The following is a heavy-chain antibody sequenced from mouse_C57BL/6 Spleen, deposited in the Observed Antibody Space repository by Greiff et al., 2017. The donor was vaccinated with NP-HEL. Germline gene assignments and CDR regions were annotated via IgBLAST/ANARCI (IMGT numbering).Heavy chain of an antibody. CDR1: GYTFTDYY. CDR3: ARGVGWYFDV. Sequence: EVQLQQSGPELVKPGASVKISCKASGYTFTDYYMNWVKQSHGKSLEWIGDINPNNGGTSYNQKFKGKATLTVDKSSSTAYMELRSLTSEDSAVYYCARGVGWYFDVWGTGTTVTVSS. CDR2: INPNNGGT. J-gene: IGHJ1*03. V-gene: IGHV1-26*01.